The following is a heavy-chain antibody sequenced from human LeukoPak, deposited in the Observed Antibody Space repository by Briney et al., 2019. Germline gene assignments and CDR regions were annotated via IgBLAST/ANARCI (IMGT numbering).Heavy chain of an antibody. D-gene: IGHD3-22*01. CDR1: GYTFTGYY. Sequence: ASVKVSCKASGYTFTGYYMHWVRQAPGQGLEWMGWINPNSGGTNYAQKFQGRVTMTRDTSISTAYMELSRLRSDDTAVYYCARDYYYDSSGYLDYRGQGTLVTVSS. CDR3: ARDYYYDSSGYLDY. V-gene: IGHV1-2*02. J-gene: IGHJ4*02. CDR2: INPNSGGT.